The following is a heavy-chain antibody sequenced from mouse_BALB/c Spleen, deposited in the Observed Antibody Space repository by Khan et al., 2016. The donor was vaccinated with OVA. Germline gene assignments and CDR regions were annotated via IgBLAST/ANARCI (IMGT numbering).Heavy chain of an antibody. J-gene: IGHJ3*01. Sequence: QVRLQQSGAELARPGASVKMSCKASGYTFTSYTIHWIKKRPGQGLEWIGYIKPSNGYTNYNQKFKDKATLTKDKSYTTAYLQLSSLTSDDSAVYNCVRDGAYHRNDGWFAYWGQGTLVTVSA. D-gene: IGHD2-14*01. CDR2: IKPSNGYT. V-gene: IGHV1-4*01. CDR1: GYTFTSYT. CDR3: VRDGAYHRNDGWFAY.